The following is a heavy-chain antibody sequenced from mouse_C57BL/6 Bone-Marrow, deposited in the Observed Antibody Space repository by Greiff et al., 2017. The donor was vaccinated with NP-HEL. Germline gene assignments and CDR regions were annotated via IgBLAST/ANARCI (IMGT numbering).Heavy chain of an antibody. V-gene: IGHV1-52*01. CDR3: ARWGPSLYYGSSYYFDY. D-gene: IGHD1-1*01. CDR1: GYTFTSYW. CDR2: IDPSDSET. J-gene: IGHJ2*01. Sequence: QVQLQQPGAELVRPGSSVKLSCKASGYTFTSYWMHWVKQRPIQGLEWIGNIDPSDSETHYNPKFKDKATLTVDKSSSTAYMQLSSLTSEDSAVYYCARWGPSLYYGSSYYFDYWGQGTTLTVSS.